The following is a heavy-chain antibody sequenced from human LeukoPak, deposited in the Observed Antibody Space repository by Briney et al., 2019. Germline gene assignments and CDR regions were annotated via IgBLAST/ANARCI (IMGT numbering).Heavy chain of an antibody. Sequence: SETLSLTCTVSGGSISSSTYHWGWIRQPPGKGLEWIGSIYYSGSTYYNPPLKSRVTRSVDTSKNQFSLKMSSVTAADTGVYYCAANYYGSGSYSYGFDYWGQGTLVTVSS. CDR1: GGSISSSTYH. D-gene: IGHD3-10*01. CDR3: AANYYGSGSYSYGFDY. V-gene: IGHV4-39*01. J-gene: IGHJ4*02. CDR2: IYYSGST.